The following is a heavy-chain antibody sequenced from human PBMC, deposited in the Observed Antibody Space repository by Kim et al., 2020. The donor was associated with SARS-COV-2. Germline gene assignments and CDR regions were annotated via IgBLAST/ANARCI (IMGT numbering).Heavy chain of an antibody. D-gene: IGHD4-17*01. CDR1: GFPFSTYW. J-gene: IGHJ1*01. CDR2: ISLDGIEK. Sequence: GGSLRLSCAASGFPFSTYWITWVRQAPGKGLAWVANISLDGIEKYYVDSVKGRFTISRDNAKNSLYLQMSSLMAEDTAVYYCARDYNGDDVWGQGTLVTVSS. CDR3: ARDYNGDDV. V-gene: IGHV3-7*03.